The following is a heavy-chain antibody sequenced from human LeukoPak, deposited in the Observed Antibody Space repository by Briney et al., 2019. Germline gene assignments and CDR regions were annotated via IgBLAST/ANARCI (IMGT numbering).Heavy chain of an antibody. V-gene: IGHV3-23*01. J-gene: IGHJ5*01. CDR2: ITSSVDAT. Sequence: GGSLRLSCVASGFTFNIYSMSWVRQAPGKGLEWVSSITSSVDATFYADSVKDHFTISRDNSRSTLYLQMSRLRVEDTAVYYCAKDRPNYHESNGHYYRLNGDSWGQGTLVTVSS. CDR1: GFTFNIYS. D-gene: IGHD3-22*01. CDR3: AKDRPNYHESNGHYYRLNGDS.